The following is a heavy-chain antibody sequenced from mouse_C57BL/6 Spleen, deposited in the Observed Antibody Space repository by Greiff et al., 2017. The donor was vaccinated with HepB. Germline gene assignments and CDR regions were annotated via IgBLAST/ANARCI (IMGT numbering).Heavy chain of an antibody. CDR3: ARLSGYEGFAY. Sequence: EVQLQESEGGLVQPGSSMKLSCTASGFTFSDYYMAWVRQVPEKGLEWVANINYDGSSTYYLDSLKSRFIISRDNAKNILYLQMSSLKSEDTATYYCARLSGYEGFAYWGQGTLVTVSA. CDR1: GFTFSDYY. D-gene: IGHD3-2*02. V-gene: IGHV5-16*01. CDR2: INYDGSST. J-gene: IGHJ3*01.